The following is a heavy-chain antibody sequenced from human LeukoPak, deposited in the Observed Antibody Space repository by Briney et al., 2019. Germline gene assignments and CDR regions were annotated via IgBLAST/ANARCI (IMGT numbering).Heavy chain of an antibody. D-gene: IGHD6-25*01. CDR2: MNPNNGDS. J-gene: IGHJ4*02. V-gene: IGHV1-8*03. Sequence: ASVKVSCKAAVYTFTNYHIYWVRQATGQGLEWMGWMNPNNGDSGYAQKFQGRVTITRDTSISTSYMELRSLRSDDTAVYFCARTTSFTASGYDYWGQGTLVTVSS. CDR1: VYTFTNYH. CDR3: ARTTSFTASGYDY.